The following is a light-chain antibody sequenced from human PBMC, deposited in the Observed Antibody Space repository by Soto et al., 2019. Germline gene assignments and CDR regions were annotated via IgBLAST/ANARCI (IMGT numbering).Light chain of an antibody. J-gene: IGKJ1*01. V-gene: IGKV3-20*01. CDR2: GAS. CDR1: QSVSSNY. Sequence: EIVMTQSPATLSVSPGERSTLSCRASQSVSSNYLAWYQQKPGQAPRLLIHGASNRATGIPDRFSGSGSGTDFTLTISRLEPEDFAVYYCQQYGSSGTFGQGTKVDIK. CDR3: QQYGSSGT.